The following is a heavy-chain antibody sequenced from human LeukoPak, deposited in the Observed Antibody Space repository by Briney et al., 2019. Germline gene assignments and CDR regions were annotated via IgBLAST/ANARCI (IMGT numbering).Heavy chain of an antibody. CDR1: GFTFSSYA. CDR2: ISYDGSNK. CDR3: ARDGGGNDY. Sequence: GGSLRLSCAASGFTFSSYAMHWVRQAPGKGLEWVAVISYDGSNKYYADSVKGRFTISRDNSKNTLYLQMNSLRAEDTAVYYCARDGGGNDYWGQGTLVTVSS. J-gene: IGHJ4*02. D-gene: IGHD4-23*01. V-gene: IGHV3-30*04.